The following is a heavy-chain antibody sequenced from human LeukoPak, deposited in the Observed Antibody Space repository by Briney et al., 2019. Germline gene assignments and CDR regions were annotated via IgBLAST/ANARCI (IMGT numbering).Heavy chain of an antibody. CDR1: GFTFSSYG. V-gene: IGHV3-30*02. CDR2: IRYDASNK. CDR3: AKDPPSYGSGSYYPTLDY. J-gene: IGHJ4*02. D-gene: IGHD3-10*01. Sequence: GGSLTLSCAASGFTFSSYGMHSVRQAPGKWLEWVAFIRYDASNKYYADSVTGRFTISRDNYMNTLFLQMNSLRADDSAIYYCAKDPPSYGSGSYYPTLDYWGQGTLVTASS.